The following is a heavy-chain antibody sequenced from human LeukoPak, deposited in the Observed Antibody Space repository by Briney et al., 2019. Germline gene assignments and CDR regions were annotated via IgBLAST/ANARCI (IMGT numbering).Heavy chain of an antibody. Sequence: SETLSLTCTVSGGSISIHYWSWIRQPPGKGLEWVGYIYYSGSTNYNPSLTSRVTISVDTSKNQFSLRLSSVTASDTAVYYCARDYYDSSGYWHFDYWGQGTLVTVSS. D-gene: IGHD3-22*01. CDR2: IYYSGST. CDR3: ARDYYDSSGYWHFDY. CDR1: GGSISIHY. J-gene: IGHJ4*02. V-gene: IGHV4-59*11.